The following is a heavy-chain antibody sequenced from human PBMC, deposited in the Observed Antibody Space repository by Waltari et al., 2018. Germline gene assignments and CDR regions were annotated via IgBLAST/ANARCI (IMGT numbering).Heavy chain of an antibody. Sequence: QVQLVQSGAEVKKPGSSVKVSCKASGGTFSSYAISWVRQAPGQGLEWMGGIIPIFGTANYAQKFQGWVTMTRDTSISTAYMELSRLRSDDTAVYYCARDLGYSSSWYGGNWFDPWGQGTLVTVSS. D-gene: IGHD6-13*01. V-gene: IGHV1-69*06. CDR2: IIPIFGTA. CDR3: ARDLGYSSSWYGGNWFDP. J-gene: IGHJ5*02. CDR1: GGTFSSYA.